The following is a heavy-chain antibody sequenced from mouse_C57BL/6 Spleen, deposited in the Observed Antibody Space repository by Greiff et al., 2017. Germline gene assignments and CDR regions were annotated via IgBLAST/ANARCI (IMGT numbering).Heavy chain of an antibody. D-gene: IGHD2-1*01. CDR3: ARKGNYDYAMED. V-gene: IGHV1-82*01. CDR1: GYAFSSSW. Sequence: QVQLQQSGPELVKPGASVKISCKASGYAFSSSWMNWVKQRPGKGLEWIGRIYPGDGDTNYNGKFKGKATLTADKSSSPAYMPLSSLTSEDSAVYFCARKGNYDYAMEDWGQGASVTVSS. J-gene: IGHJ4*01. CDR2: IYPGDGDT.